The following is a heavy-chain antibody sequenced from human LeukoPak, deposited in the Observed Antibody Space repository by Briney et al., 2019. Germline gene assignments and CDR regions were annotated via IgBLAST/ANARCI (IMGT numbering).Heavy chain of an antibody. J-gene: IGHJ6*04. CDR3: AELGITMIGGV. V-gene: IGHV3-21*01. CDR2: ISSSSSYI. CDR1: GFTFNNAW. D-gene: IGHD3-10*02. Sequence: GGSLRLSCAASGFTFNNAWMNWVRQAPGKGLEWVSSISSSSSYIYYADSVKGRFTISRDNAKNSLYLQMNSLRAEDTAVYYCAELGITMIGGVWGKGTTVTISS.